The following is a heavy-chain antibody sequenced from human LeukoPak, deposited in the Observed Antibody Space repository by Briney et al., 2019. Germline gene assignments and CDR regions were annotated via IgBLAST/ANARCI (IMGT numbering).Heavy chain of an antibody. J-gene: IGHJ4*02. CDR2: IYTSGST. V-gene: IGHV4-4*07. CDR3: ARAIRYYYDSSGYFYFDY. D-gene: IGHD3-22*01. CDR1: GGSISSYY. Sequence: SETLSLTCTVSGGSISSYYWSWIRQPAGKGLEWIGRIYTSGSTNYNPSLKSRVTISVDTSKNQFSLKLSSVTAADTAVYYCARAIRYYYDSSGYFYFDYWGQGTLVTVSS.